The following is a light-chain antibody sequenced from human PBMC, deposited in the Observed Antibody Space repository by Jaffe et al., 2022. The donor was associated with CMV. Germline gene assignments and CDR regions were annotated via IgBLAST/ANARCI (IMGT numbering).Light chain of an antibody. CDR1: QSLLHTNGYNF. CDR3: MQAFQGFS. Sequence: DIMMTQSPLSLPVTPGEPASISCRSNQSLLHTNGYNFLDWYLQKPGHSPQLLIYLGSGRASGVPDRFSASGSGTEFTLKISRVEAEDVGVYYCMQAFQGFSFGPGTRVDIK. J-gene: IGKJ3*01. V-gene: IGKV2-28*01. CDR2: LGS.